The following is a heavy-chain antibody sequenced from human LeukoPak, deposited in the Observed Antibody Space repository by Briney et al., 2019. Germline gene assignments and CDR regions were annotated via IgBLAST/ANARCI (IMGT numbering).Heavy chain of an antibody. CDR1: GYTFTGYY. D-gene: IGHD3-22*01. J-gene: IGHJ5*02. CDR3: ARGLGRITMIVVVPRFDP. V-gene: IGHV1-2*06. Sequence: ASVKVSCKASGYTFTGYYMHWVRQAPGQGVEWMGRINPNSGGTNYAQKFQGRVTMTRDTSISTAYMELSRLRSDDTAVYYCARGLGRITMIVVVPRFDPWGQGTLVTVSS. CDR2: INPNSGGT.